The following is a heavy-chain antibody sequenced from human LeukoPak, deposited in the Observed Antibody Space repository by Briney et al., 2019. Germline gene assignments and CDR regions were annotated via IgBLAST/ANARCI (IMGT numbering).Heavy chain of an antibody. J-gene: IGHJ4*02. Sequence: GRSLRLSCAASGFTFSSYAMSWVRQAPGKGLEWVSAISGSGGSTYYADSVKGRFTISRDNSKNTLYLQMNSLRAEDTAVYYCARVQAGFGNLDYWGQGTLVTVSS. CDR2: ISGSGGST. CDR3: ARVQAGFGNLDY. V-gene: IGHV3-23*01. CDR1: GFTFSSYA. D-gene: IGHD3-3*01.